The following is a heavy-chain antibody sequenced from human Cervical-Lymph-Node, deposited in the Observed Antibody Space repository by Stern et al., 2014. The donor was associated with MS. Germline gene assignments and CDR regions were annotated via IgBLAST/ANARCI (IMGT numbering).Heavy chain of an antibody. D-gene: IGHD1-26*01. CDR1: GFTFSSYD. Sequence: VQLVQSGGGVVQPGRSLRLSCAASGFTFSSYDMHWVRQAPGKGLEWVAIISYDGSNKYYAVSVKGRFTISRDNSKNTLYLQMNSLRAEDTAVYYCANYPVGAWGQGTLVTVS. J-gene: IGHJ5*02. V-gene: IGHV3-30*18. CDR2: ISYDGSNK. CDR3: ANYPVGA.